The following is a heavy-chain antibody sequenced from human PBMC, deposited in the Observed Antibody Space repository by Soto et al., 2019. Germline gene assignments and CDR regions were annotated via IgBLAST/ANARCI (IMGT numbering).Heavy chain of an antibody. CDR2: ISAYNGNT. CDR3: ARNALLWLGKTPKGYWFDP. V-gene: IGHV1-18*01. J-gene: IGHJ5*02. Sequence: QVQLVQSGAEVKKPGASVKVSCKASGYTFTSYGISWVRQAPGQGLEWMGWISAYNGNTNYAQKLQGRVTMTTDTSTSTAYMELRSLRSDDTAVYYCARNALLWLGKTPKGYWFDPWGQGTLVTVSS. CDR1: GYTFTSYG. D-gene: IGHD3-10*01.